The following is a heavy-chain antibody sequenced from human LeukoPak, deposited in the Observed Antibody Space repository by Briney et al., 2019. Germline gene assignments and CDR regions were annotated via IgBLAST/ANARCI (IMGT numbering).Heavy chain of an antibody. J-gene: IGHJ5*02. V-gene: IGHV4-31*03. CDR1: GGSISSGGYY. D-gene: IGHD3-22*01. CDR3: ARTYYYDSSGYYHGSP. Sequence: TLSLTCTVSGGSISSGGYYWSWIRQHPGKGLEWIGYIYYSGSTYYNPSLKSRVTISVDTSKNQFSLKLSSVTAADTAVYYCARTYYYDSSGYYHGSPWGQGTLVTVSS. CDR2: IYYSGST.